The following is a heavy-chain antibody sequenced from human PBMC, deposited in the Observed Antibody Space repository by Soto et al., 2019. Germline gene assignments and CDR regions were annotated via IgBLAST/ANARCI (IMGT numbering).Heavy chain of an antibody. V-gene: IGHV4-30-4*01. CDR2: IYYSGST. D-gene: IGHD6-13*01. J-gene: IGHJ6*02. CDR3: ARGGYSSSWYKYYGMGV. Sequence: ASETLSLTCTVSGGSISSGDYYWSWIRQPPGKGLEWIGYIYYSGSTYYNPSLKSRVTISVDTSKNQFSLKLSSVTAADTAVYYCARGGYSSSWYKYYGMGVWGQGTTVTVSS. CDR1: GGSISSGDYY.